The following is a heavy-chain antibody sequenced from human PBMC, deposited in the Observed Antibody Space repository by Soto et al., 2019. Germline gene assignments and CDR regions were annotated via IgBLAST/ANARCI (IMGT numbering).Heavy chain of an antibody. CDR2: ISAYNGNT. V-gene: IGHV1-18*01. D-gene: IGHD6-19*01. CDR1: GYTFTSYG. J-gene: IGHJ4*02. CDR3: ASDIAVAGYYFDY. Sequence: ASVKVSCKASGYTFTSYGISWVRQAPGQGLEWMGWISAYNGNTNYAQKLQGRVTMTRDTSTSTVYMELSSLRSEDTAVYYCASDIAVAGYYFDYWGQGTLVTVSS.